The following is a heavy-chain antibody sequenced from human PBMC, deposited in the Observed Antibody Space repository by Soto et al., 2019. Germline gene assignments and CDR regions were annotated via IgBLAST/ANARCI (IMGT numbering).Heavy chain of an antibody. J-gene: IGHJ4*02. V-gene: IGHV1-69*13. CDR1: GGTFSSYA. CDR3: ARGVTSELSSIDY. D-gene: IGHD3-16*02. CDR2: IIPIFGTA. Sequence: RASVKVSCKASGGTFSSYAISWVRQAPGQGLEWMGGIIPIFGTANYAQKFQGRVTITADESTSTAYMGLSSLRSEDTAVYYCARGVTSELSSIDYWGQGTLVTVSS.